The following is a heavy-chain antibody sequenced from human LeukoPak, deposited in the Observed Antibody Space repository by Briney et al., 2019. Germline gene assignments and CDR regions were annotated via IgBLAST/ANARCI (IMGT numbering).Heavy chain of an antibody. V-gene: IGHV4-31*03. D-gene: IGHD1-26*01. Sequence: SQTLSLTCTVSGGSISSGGYYCSWIRQHPGKGLEWIGYIYYSGSTYYNPSLKSRVTISVDTSKNQFSLKLSSVTAAATAVYYCARGSGSYFGSFDYWGQGTLVTVSS. CDR2: IYYSGST. CDR3: ARGSGSYFGSFDY. J-gene: IGHJ4*02. CDR1: GGSISSGGYY.